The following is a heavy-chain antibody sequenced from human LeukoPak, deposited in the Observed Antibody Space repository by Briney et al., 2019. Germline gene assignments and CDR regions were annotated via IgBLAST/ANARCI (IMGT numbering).Heavy chain of an antibody. CDR1: GFKFDDYA. J-gene: IGHJ4*02. CDR3: ARHLNYYLDY. Sequence: GGSLRLSCAASGFKFDDYAMHWVRQAPGKGLEWVSGISWNSGSIGYADSVKGRFTISRDNAKNTLYLQMNSLRAEDTAVYYCARHLNYYLDYWGQGTLVTVSS. CDR2: ISWNSGSI. V-gene: IGHV3-9*01. D-gene: IGHD3-10*01.